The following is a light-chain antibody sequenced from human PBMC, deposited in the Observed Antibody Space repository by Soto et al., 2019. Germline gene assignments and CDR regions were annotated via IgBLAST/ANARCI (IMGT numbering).Light chain of an antibody. J-gene: IGKJ1*01. CDR3: QQSYSTPWT. CDR1: HSISSY. CDR2: AAS. Sequence: DIHMTQSPSSLSATIEDRVTITCRASHSISSYLNWYQQKPGKAPKLLIYAASSLQSGVPSRFSSSGSGTDFTLTISSLQPEDFATYYCQQSYSTPWTFGRGTKVDIK. V-gene: IGKV1-39*01.